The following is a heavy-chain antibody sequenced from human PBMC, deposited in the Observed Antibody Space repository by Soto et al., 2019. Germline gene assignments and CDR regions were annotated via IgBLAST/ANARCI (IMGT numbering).Heavy chain of an antibody. J-gene: IGHJ4*02. V-gene: IGHV3-21*06. D-gene: IGHD6-19*01. CDR3: ARDDGWLILDY. CDR1: GFSVSSKY. Sequence: PGGSLRLSCAVSGFSVSSKYMSWVRQAPGKGLEWVAFITRSSSYIYYADSVRGRFTLSRDNAKNSLYLQMNSLRAEDTAIYYCARDDGWLILDYWGQGTLVTVSS. CDR2: ITRSSSYI.